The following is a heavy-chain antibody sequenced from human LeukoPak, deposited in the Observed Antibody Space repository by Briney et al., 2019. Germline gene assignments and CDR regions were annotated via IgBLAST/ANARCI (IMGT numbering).Heavy chain of an antibody. CDR3: ARRGRRGYSYGTRGYGMDV. CDR1: GGSISSSSYY. Sequence: PSETLSLTCTVSGGSISSSSYYCGWIRQPPGKGLEWIGRIYYSGSTYYNPSVKSRVTISVDTSKNQFSLKLSSVTAADTAVYYCARRGRRGYSYGTRGYGMDVWGQGTTVTVSS. V-gene: IGHV4-39*01. D-gene: IGHD5-18*01. CDR2: IYYSGST. J-gene: IGHJ6*02.